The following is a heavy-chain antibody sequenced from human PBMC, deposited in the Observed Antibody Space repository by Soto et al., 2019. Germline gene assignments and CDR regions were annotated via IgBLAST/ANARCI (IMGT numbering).Heavy chain of an antibody. CDR2: ISWNSDTI. D-gene: IGHD6-13*01. Sequence: EVQLVESGGGLVQPGRSLRLSCAASGFTFDDYAMHWVRQAPGKGLEWVSSISWNSDTIDYADSVKGRFTISRDNAMNSLYLQMSSLRAEDSALYYCAKGTSPIATAGFFDYWGQGTLLTVSS. V-gene: IGHV3-9*01. CDR1: GFTFDDYA. CDR3: AKGTSPIATAGFFDY. J-gene: IGHJ4*02.